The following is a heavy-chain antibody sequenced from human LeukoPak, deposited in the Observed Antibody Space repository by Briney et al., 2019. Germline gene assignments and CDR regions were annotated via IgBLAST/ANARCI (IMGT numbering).Heavy chain of an antibody. CDR2: ISSSGSYI. Sequence: GGSLRLSCAASGFTFSSNCMNWVRQAPGKGLEWVSSISSSGSYIYYADSVKGRFTISRANAKNSLYLQMNSLRAEDTAVYYCARDRIADRVIGPWGQGALVTVSS. D-gene: IGHD6-6*01. CDR3: ARDRIADRVIGP. V-gene: IGHV3-21*01. J-gene: IGHJ5*02. CDR1: GFTFSSNC.